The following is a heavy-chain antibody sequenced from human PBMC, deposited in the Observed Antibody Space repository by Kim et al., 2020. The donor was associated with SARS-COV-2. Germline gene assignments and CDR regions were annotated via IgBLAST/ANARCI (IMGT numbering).Heavy chain of an antibody. Sequence: GGSLRLSCAASGLIVSGNYMSWVRQAPGKGLEWVSVIYSVGSSSYIDSVKGRFTISRDNSKNTLYLQMNSLRAEDTAVYYCARVYFINWFDPWGQGTLVTVSA. CDR1: GLIVSGNY. V-gene: IGHV3-66*01. CDR3: ARVYFINWFDP. J-gene: IGHJ5*02. D-gene: IGHD1-26*01. CDR2: IYSVGSS.